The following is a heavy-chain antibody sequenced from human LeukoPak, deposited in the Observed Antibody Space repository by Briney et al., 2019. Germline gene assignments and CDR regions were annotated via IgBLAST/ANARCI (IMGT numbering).Heavy chain of an antibody. J-gene: IGHJ4*02. CDR2: IYTSGST. V-gene: IGHV4-61*02. Sequence: ASQTLSLICTVSGGSISSGSYYWSWIRQPAGKGLEWIGRIYTSGSTNYNPSLKSRVTISVDTSKNQFSLKLSSVTAADTAVYYCASSYYYDSSGYLYYWGQGTLVTVSS. CDR1: GGSISSGSYY. D-gene: IGHD3-22*01. CDR3: ASSYYYDSSGYLYY.